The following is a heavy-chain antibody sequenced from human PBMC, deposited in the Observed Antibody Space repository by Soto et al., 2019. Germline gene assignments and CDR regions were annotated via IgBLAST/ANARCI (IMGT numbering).Heavy chain of an antibody. CDR3: ARRGGATRFYAFDI. CDR2: IYPGDSDT. CDR1: EYSFTSYL. D-gene: IGHD1-26*01. Sequence: PXECLKISRPGSEYSFTSYLVGWVRQMPGKGLEWMGIIYPGDSDTRYSPSFQGQVTISADKSISTAYLQWSSLKASDTAMYYRARRGGATRFYAFDIWGQGTMVTVSS. J-gene: IGHJ3*02. V-gene: IGHV5-51*01.